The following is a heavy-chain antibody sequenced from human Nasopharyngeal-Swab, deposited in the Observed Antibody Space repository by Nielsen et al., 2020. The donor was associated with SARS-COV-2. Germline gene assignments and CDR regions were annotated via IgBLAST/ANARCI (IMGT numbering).Heavy chain of an antibody. J-gene: IGHJ4*02. Sequence: SETLSLTCTVSGGSITSSSYYWGWIRQPPGKGLEWIGTVSYTGTTYYNPSLRSRVTISLDTSKSQFSLELDSVTAADTAVYYCARMVYADYWGQGILVTVSS. CDR3: ARMVYADY. CDR1: GGSITSSSYY. D-gene: IGHD2-8*01. CDR2: VSYTGTT. V-gene: IGHV4-39*07.